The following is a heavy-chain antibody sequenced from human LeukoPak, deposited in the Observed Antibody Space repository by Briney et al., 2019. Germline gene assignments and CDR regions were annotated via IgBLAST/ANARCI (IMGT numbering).Heavy chain of an antibody. V-gene: IGHV3-23*01. CDR2: ISGSGGST. Sequence: GGSLRLSCAASGFTFSSYAMSWVRQAPGKGLEWVSAISGSGGSTYYADSVKGRFTISRDNSKNTLYLQMNSLRADDTAVYYCASGHSIVVEPAATFRYWGQGTLVTVSS. CDR1: GFTFSSYA. D-gene: IGHD2-2*01. CDR3: ASGHSIVVEPAATFRY. J-gene: IGHJ4*02.